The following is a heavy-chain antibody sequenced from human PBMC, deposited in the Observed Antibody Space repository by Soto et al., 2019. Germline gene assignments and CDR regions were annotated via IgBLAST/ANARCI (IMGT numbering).Heavy chain of an antibody. V-gene: IGHV3-30-3*01. CDR2: ISYDGSNK. D-gene: IGHD3-10*01. Sequence: QVQLVESGGGVVQPGRSLRLSCAASGFTFSSYAMHWVRQAPGKGLEWVAVISYDGSNKYYADSVKGRFTISRDNAKNTLYLQMNSLGAEDTAVYYCARAHYYGSGSYYNGGMDVWGQGTTVTVSS. J-gene: IGHJ6*02. CDR1: GFTFSSYA. CDR3: ARAHYYGSGSYYNGGMDV.